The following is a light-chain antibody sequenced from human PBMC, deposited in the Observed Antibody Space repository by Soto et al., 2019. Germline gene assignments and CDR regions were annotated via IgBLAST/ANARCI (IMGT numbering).Light chain of an antibody. CDR1: QGIRNY. J-gene: IGKJ3*01. CDR2: AAS. V-gene: IGKV1-27*01. CDR3: QRYNTASFT. Sequence: DIRMTQSPSSLSASVGDRVTITCRASQGIRNYLAWYQQRPGQVPKLLINAASTLEPGVPSRFSGSGSGTDFTLTISSLQPEDVATYYCQRYNTASFTFGPGTKVDIK.